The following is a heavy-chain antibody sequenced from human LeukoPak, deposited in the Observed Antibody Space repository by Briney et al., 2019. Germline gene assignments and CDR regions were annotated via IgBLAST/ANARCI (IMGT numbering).Heavy chain of an antibody. Sequence: ASMKVSCKASGYTFSSYEINWVRQSAGQGPEWMGWMNPNSGNTAYAQNFQGRVIMTRNTSISTAYMELSSLRFEDTAVFYCAIRTSRGVSGSSYFDSWGQGTLVTVSS. J-gene: IGHJ4*02. V-gene: IGHV1-8*01. CDR1: GYTFSSYE. CDR2: MNPNSGNT. CDR3: AIRTSRGVSGSSYFDS. D-gene: IGHD3-10*01.